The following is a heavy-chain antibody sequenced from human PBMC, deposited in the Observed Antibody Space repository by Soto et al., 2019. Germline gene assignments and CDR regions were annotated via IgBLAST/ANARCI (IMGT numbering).Heavy chain of an antibody. D-gene: IGHD3-10*01. CDR1: GGSISSGGYY. CDR3: ARVRFLVRGVPNNWYDP. V-gene: IGHV4-31*03. CDR2: IYYSGST. Sequence: SETLSLTCTVSGGSISSGGYYWSWIRQHPGKGLEWIGYIYYSGSTYYNPSLKSRVTISVDTSKNQFSLKLSSVTAADTAVYYCARVRFLVRGVPNNWYDPWGQGTLVTVSA. J-gene: IGHJ5*02.